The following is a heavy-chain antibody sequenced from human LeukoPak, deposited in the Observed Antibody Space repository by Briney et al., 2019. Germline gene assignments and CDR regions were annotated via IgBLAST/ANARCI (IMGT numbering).Heavy chain of an antibody. Sequence: SETLSLTCTVSGVSISSDYWSWIRLPPGEGLEWIGYIYYSGSSNYNPSLKSRATMSVDTSKNQFSLKLTSVTAADMAVYYCARRLRQNLFDPWGQGTLVTVSS. D-gene: IGHD4-17*01. CDR2: IYYSGSS. J-gene: IGHJ5*02. CDR1: GVSISSDY. CDR3: ARRLRQNLFDP. V-gene: IGHV4-59*08.